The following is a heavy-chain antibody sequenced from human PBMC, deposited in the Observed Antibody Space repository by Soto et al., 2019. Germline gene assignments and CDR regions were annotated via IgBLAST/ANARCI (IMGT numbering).Heavy chain of an antibody. J-gene: IGHJ6*02. D-gene: IGHD2-2*01. Sequence: SETLSLTCTVSGGSISSGGYYWSWIRQHPGKGLGWIGYIYYSGSTYYNPSLKSRVTISVDTSKNQFSLKLSSVTAADTAVYYCAREVVPAATGIGGMDVWGQGTTVTVSS. CDR2: IYYSGST. CDR3: AREVVPAATGIGGMDV. V-gene: IGHV4-31*03. CDR1: GGSISSGGYY.